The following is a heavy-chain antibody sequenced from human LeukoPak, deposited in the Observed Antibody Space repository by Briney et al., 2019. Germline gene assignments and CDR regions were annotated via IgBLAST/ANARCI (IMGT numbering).Heavy chain of an antibody. Sequence: SETLSLTCTVSGGSISSYYWSWIRQPPGRGLEWIGYIYYSGSTNYNPSLKSRVTISVDTSKNQFSLKLSSVIAADTAVYYCARLRVAAAGIYYFDYWGQGTLVTVSS. CDR3: ARLRVAAAGIYYFDY. CDR1: GGSISSYY. CDR2: IYYSGST. J-gene: IGHJ4*02. D-gene: IGHD6-13*01. V-gene: IGHV4-59*08.